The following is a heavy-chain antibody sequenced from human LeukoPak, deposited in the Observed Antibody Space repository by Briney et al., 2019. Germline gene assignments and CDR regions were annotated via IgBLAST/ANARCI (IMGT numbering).Heavy chain of an antibody. CDR1: GGSISSGDYY. J-gene: IGHJ4*02. D-gene: IGHD3-10*01. Sequence: PSQTLSLTCTVSGGSISSGDYYWSWIRQPPGKGLEWIGYIYYSGSTYYNSSLKSRVTISVDTSKNQFSLKLSSVTAADTAVYYCARITMVRGYYFDYWGQGTLVTVSS. CDR2: IYYSGST. V-gene: IGHV4-30-4*01. CDR3: ARITMVRGYYFDY.